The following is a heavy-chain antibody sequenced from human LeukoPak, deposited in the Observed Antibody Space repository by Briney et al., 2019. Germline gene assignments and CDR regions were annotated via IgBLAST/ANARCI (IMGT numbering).Heavy chain of an antibody. V-gene: IGHV1-18*01. J-gene: IGHJ3*02. D-gene: IGHD6-19*01. Sequence: ASEKVSCTASGYTFTICGISWVRQAPGQGLVWMGCISAYNGNTNYAQKLQGRVTMTTDTSTSTAYMELRSLRSDDTAVYYCARDSTRAAGDDAFDIWGQGTMVTVSS. CDR3: ARDSTRAAGDDAFDI. CDR1: GYTFTICG. CDR2: ISAYNGNT.